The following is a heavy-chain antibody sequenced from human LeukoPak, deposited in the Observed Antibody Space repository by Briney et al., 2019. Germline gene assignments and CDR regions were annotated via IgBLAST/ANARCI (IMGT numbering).Heavy chain of an antibody. CDR1: GFTFKFYA. J-gene: IGHJ3*02. CDR3: AKVYSSSLYGDAFHI. V-gene: IGHV3-23*01. CDR2: ITGDASVT. D-gene: IGHD6-13*01. Sequence: PGGSLRLSCAGSGFTFKFYAMTWVRQAPGKGLEWVSGITGDASVTYDADSVKGRFNISRDNSKNTLYLQLNSLRVEDTAVYYCAKVYSSSLYGDAFHIWSQGTKVTVSP.